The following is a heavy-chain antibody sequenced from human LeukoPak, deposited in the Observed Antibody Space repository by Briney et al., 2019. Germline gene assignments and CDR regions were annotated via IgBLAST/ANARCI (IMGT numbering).Heavy chain of an antibody. CDR1: GYSFTSYW. V-gene: IGHV5-51*01. D-gene: IGHD5-24*01. CDR2: INPADSDT. CDR3: ARGEGGYNYAF. Sequence: GASLQISCKTSGYSFTSYWIAWVRPLPGKGLEWVGIINPADSDTRYSLSLQGQVTISADRSISTAYLQWSSLKASDTAIYYCARGEGGYNYAFWGQGTLVSVSS. J-gene: IGHJ4*02.